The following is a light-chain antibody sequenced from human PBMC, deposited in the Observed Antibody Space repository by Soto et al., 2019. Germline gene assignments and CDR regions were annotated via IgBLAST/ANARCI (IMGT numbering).Light chain of an antibody. CDR2: EVT. V-gene: IGLV2-23*02. Sequence: QSALTQPASVSGSPGQSITISCTGTSSDVGSRNLVSWYQQYPGKAPKLIIYEVTKWPSGVSNRFSGSKSGNTASLTIFGLQAEDEADYYCCSYAGSYTWVFGGGTKLTVL. CDR1: SSDVGSRNL. J-gene: IGLJ3*02. CDR3: CSYAGSYTWV.